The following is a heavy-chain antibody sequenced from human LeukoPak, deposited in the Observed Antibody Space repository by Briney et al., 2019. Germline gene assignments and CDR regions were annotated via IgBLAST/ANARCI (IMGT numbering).Heavy chain of an antibody. CDR3: AKETYYDFWSGYQKFDY. CDR1: GFTFSSYA. Sequence: QPGGSLRLSCAASGFTFSSYAMSWVRQAPGKGLEWVSAISGSGGSTYYADSAKGRFTISRDNSKNTLYLQMNSLRAEDTAVYYCAKETYYDFWSGYQKFDYWGQGTLVTVSS. J-gene: IGHJ4*02. V-gene: IGHV3-23*01. D-gene: IGHD3-3*01. CDR2: ISGSGGST.